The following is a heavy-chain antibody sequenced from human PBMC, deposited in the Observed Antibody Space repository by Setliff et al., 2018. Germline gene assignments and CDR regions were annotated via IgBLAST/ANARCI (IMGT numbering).Heavy chain of an antibody. J-gene: IGHJ4*02. CDR1: GYSIITGYY. V-gene: IGHV4-38-2*02. Sequence: SETLSLTCSVSGYSIITGYYWAWIRRLPGRGLEWIGSLHTGGATDYNLSLKSRVTISLDSSKNQFSLRLSSVTAADAAVYFCARESATIGEFPLYYFDKWGQGIPVTVSS. D-gene: IGHD3-10*01. CDR2: LHTGGAT. CDR3: ARESATIGEFPLYYFDK.